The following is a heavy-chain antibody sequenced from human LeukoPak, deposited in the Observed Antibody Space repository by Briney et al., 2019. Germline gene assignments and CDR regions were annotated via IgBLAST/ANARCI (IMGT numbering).Heavy chain of an antibody. Sequence: PGGSLRLTCAASVFTFSSYWMNWVRQAPGKGLVWVSRINSDGSSTSYADSVKGRFTISRDNAKNTLYLQMNSLRAEDTAVYYCARDPLIHDAFDIWGQGTMVTVSS. CDR1: VFTFSSYW. V-gene: IGHV3-74*01. CDR2: INSDGSST. CDR3: ARDPLIHDAFDI. J-gene: IGHJ3*02. D-gene: IGHD3-16*01.